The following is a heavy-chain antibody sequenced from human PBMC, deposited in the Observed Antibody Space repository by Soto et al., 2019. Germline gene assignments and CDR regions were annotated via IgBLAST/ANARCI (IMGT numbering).Heavy chain of an antibody. CDR2: MSPSNSDI. J-gene: IGHJ4*02. V-gene: IGHV5-51*01. CDR3: ARQGRTSAPSDF. Sequence: GESLKISCRGFGYTFNTYWIGWVRQMPGKGLEWMGVMSPSNSDIRYSPAFQGQVSISADTSISTAYLQWSSLKTSDSGMYYCARQGRTSAPSDFWGQGTLVTVSS. CDR1: GYTFNTYW. D-gene: IGHD2-21*01.